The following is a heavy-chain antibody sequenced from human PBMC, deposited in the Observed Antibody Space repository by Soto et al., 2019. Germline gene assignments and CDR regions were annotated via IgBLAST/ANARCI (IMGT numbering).Heavy chain of an antibody. J-gene: IGHJ4*02. Sequence: QVQLVQSGAEVKKPGASVKVSCKASGYTFTSSGFSWVRQAPGQGLEWMAWISAYNGETHYAQKFQGRVTMTTDTSTRTSYMELRSLRSDDTAVDYCARDSGSYMYVSDWGQGTLVTVSS. CDR2: ISAYNGET. CDR1: GYTFTSSG. D-gene: IGHD1-26*01. V-gene: IGHV1-18*01. CDR3: ARDSGSYMYVSD.